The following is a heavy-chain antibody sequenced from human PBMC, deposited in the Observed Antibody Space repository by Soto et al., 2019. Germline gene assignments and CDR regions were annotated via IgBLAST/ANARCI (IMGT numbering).Heavy chain of an antibody. D-gene: IGHD2-15*01. CDR2: INAANGNT. CDR3: ARARYCSCGACQTTLYYFGMDV. CDR1: GYTFTSYA. V-gene: IGHV1-3*01. Sequence: QVQLVQSGAEVKKPGASVKVFCKASGYTFTSYAIHWVRQAPGQRLEWMGWINAANGNTKYSEKFQGSVTISRDTSASTAYMELSSLRSEDTAVYYCARARYCSCGACQTTLYYFGMDVWGQGTTVTVSS. J-gene: IGHJ6*02.